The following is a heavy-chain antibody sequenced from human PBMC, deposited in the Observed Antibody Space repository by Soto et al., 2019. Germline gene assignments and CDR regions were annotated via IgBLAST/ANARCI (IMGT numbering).Heavy chain of an antibody. Sequence: PSQTLSLTCAISGDSVSSNSAAWNWIRQSPSRGLEWLGRTYYRSKWYNDYAVSVKSRITINPDTSKNQFSLQLNSVTPEDTAVYYCARDRGIAAARRGYYYYGMDVWRQATTVTVSS. CDR2: TYYRSKWYN. J-gene: IGHJ6*02. CDR3: ARDRGIAAARRGYYYYGMDV. V-gene: IGHV6-1*01. CDR1: GDSVSSNSAA. D-gene: IGHD6-13*01.